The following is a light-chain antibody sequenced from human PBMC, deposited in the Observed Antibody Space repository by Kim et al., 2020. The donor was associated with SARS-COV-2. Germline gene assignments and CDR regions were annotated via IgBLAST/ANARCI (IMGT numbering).Light chain of an antibody. V-gene: IGKV4-1*01. CDR3: QQCYESPIT. J-gene: IGKJ5*01. CDR1: QSVLHRSKNRDY. Sequence: DIVMTQSPDSLAVSLGERASINCKSSQSVLHRSKNRDYLAWYQQKPGQPPKLLIYWASTRESGVSDRFSGSGSGTDFTLTIRSLQAEDAAVYYCQQCYESPITFGQGTRLEIK. CDR2: WAS.